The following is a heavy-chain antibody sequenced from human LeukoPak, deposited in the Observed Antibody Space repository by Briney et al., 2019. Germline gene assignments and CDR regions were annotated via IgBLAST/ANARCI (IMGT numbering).Heavy chain of an antibody. D-gene: IGHD2-8*01. CDR3: VAENGGRVIGDDPFVI. CDR2: VSGSADRT. CDR1: GFTFTNYA. J-gene: IGHJ3*02. V-gene: IGHV3-23*01. Sequence: GGSLRLSCAASGFTFTNYAINWVRQAPGKGLEWVSGVSGSADRTSYADSVKGRLSISRDNSENTVTLQMNSLRAEDTAVYYCVAENGGRVIGDDPFVIWGQGTRVTVSS.